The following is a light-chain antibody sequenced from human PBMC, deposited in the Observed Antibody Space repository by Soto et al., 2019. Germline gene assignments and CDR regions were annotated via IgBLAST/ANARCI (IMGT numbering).Light chain of an antibody. CDR1: QDINTY. V-gene: IGKV1-9*01. Sequence: DIQLTQSPSFLSASVGDRVTITCRASQDINTYLAWYQQKPGKAPKLLIFAASTLQNGVPSRFSGSGSGTELTVTITSLQPEDFATYYCQQRKSYPITFGQGTRLEIK. CDR2: AAS. CDR3: QQRKSYPIT. J-gene: IGKJ5*01.